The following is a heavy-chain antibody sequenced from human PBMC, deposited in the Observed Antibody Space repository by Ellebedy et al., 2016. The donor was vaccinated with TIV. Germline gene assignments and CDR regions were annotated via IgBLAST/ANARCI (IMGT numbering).Heavy chain of an antibody. D-gene: IGHD4-17*01. CDR3: ARAIYGASYL. V-gene: IGHV3-7*01. CDR1: GFTLSNYW. CDR2: INEDGTKK. Sequence: PGGSLRLSCTASGFTLSNYWMTWVRQAPGRGLEWVANINEDGTKKTFVDSVRGRFTISRDDAGNSLFLQMNSLGADDTAVHYCARAIYGASYLWGRGTLVTVSS. J-gene: IGHJ2*01.